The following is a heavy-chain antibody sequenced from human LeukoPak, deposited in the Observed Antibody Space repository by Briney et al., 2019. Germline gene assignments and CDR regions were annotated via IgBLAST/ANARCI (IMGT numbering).Heavy chain of an antibody. CDR2: FSGSGGRT. Sequence: PGGSLRLSCAASGFTFSNYAMSWVRQAPGKGLECISGFSGSGGRTFYADSVKGRFTISRDNSKNTLYLQMNSLRAEDTAVYYCAXDPEFYAEDTAMVWSYYFDYWGQGTLVTVSS. V-gene: IGHV3-23*01. J-gene: IGHJ4*02. D-gene: IGHD5-18*01. CDR1: GFTFSNYA. CDR3: AXDPEFYAEDTAMVWSYYFDY.